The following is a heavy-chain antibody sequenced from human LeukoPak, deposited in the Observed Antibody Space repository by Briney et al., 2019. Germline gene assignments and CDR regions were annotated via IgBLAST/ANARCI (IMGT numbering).Heavy chain of an antibody. CDR1: GFTFSNYA. V-gene: IGHV3-30*04. J-gene: IGHJ5*02. D-gene: IGHD6-13*01. CDR2: ISYDGSNK. CDR3: ARGDQQQLPNWFDP. Sequence: GGSLRLSCAASGFTFSNYAMHWVRQAPGKGLEWVAVISYDGSNKYYADSVTGRFTISRDNAKNSLYLQMNSLRAEDTALYHCARGDQQQLPNWFDPWGQGTLVTVSS.